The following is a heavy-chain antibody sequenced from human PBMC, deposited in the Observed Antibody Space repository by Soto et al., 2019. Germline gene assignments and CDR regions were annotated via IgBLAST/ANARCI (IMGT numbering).Heavy chain of an antibody. J-gene: IGHJ4*02. D-gene: IGHD3-10*01. CDR2: TYYRSKWYN. CDR3: AGVVYGSGSYRDLLDY. CDR1: GDSVYSNSAA. V-gene: IGHV6-1*01. Sequence: SQTLSLTCAISGDSVYSNSAAWSWMRQAPERGLEWLGRTYYRSKWYNDYAVSVKSRITINPDTSKNQFSLQLNSVTPEDTAVYYCAGVVYGSGSYRDLLDYWGQGTLVTVSS.